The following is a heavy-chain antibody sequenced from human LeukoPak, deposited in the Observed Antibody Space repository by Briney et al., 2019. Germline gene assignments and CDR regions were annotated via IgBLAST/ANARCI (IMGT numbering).Heavy chain of an antibody. Sequence: SETLSLTCTVSGGSISSSSYYWGWIRQPPGKGLEWIGSIYYSGSTYYNPSLKSRVTISVDTSKNQFSLKLSSVTAADTAVYYCARDIMIVVVQGAFDIWGQGTMVTVSS. CDR1: GGSISSSSYY. CDR2: IYYSGST. D-gene: IGHD3-22*01. J-gene: IGHJ3*02. V-gene: IGHV4-39*07. CDR3: ARDIMIVVVQGAFDI.